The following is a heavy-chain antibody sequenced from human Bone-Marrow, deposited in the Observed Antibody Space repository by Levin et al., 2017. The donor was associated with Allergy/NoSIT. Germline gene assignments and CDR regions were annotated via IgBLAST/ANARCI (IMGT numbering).Heavy chain of an antibody. CDR1: GFTFGDYY. J-gene: IGHJ6*02. CDR2: ISHSGNSI. CDR3: ARDRYCRNGICYAPNTYYHGMDV. V-gene: IGHV3-11*01. Sequence: GGSLRLSCVASGFTFGDYYMTWVRQAPGKGLEWVSYISHSGNSIYYADSVRGRFTISRDNAQDSLSLHMNSLRAEDTAVYYCARDRYCRNGICYAPNTYYHGMDVWGQGATVTVSS. D-gene: IGHD2-15*01.